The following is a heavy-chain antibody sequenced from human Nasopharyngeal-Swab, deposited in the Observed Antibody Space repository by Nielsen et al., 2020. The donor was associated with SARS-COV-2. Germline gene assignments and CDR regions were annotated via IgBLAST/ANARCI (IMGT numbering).Heavy chain of an antibody. V-gene: IGHV3-21*05. CDR3: ARDGLDYDFWSAYFMDV. Sequence: GESLKISCAASGFTFSTYSMNWVRQAPGKGLEWVSYISHSSSYIYYADSVKGRFTISRDNAKNSLYLQMNSLRAEDTAVYYCARDGLDYDFWSAYFMDVWGQGTTVTVSS. J-gene: IGHJ6*02. CDR2: ISHSSSYI. D-gene: IGHD3-3*01. CDR1: GFTFSTYS.